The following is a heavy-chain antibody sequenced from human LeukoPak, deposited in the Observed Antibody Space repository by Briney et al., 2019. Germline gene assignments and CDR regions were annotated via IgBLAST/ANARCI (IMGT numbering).Heavy chain of an antibody. V-gene: IGHV4-39*07. Sequence: SETLSLTCTVSGGSIGSSSYYWGWIRQPPGKGLEWIGSIYYSGSTYYNPSLKSRVTISVDTSKNQFSLKLSSVTAADTAVYYCARGVVIAPQTFDYWGQGTLVTVSS. CDR2: IYYSGST. CDR3: ARGVVIAPQTFDY. D-gene: IGHD2-21*01. CDR1: GGSIGSSSYY. J-gene: IGHJ4*02.